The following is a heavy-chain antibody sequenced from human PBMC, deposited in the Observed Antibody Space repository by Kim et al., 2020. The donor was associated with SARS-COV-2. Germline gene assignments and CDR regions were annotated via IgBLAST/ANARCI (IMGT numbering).Heavy chain of an antibody. CDR3: ASGYDAVLKAYYFDY. Sequence: PSLKSRVTISVDTSKTQFSLKLSSVTAADTAVYYCASGYDAVLKAYYFDYWGQGTLVTVSS. V-gene: IGHV4-39*01. J-gene: IGHJ4*02. D-gene: IGHD3-16*01.